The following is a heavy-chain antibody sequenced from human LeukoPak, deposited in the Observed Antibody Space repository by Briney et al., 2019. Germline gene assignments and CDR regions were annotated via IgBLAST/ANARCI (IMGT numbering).Heavy chain of an antibody. J-gene: IGHJ4*02. CDR1: GFTFSDYY. CDR2: ISSSSSTM. Sequence: GGSLRLSCAASGFTFSDYYMSWIRQAPGKGLEWISYISSSSSTMYYTDSVKGRFTISRDNAKNSLYLQMNSLRDEDTALYYCARVPYSAGAFDYWGQGTLVTVSS. V-gene: IGHV3-11*04. CDR3: ARVPYSAGAFDY. D-gene: IGHD6-13*01.